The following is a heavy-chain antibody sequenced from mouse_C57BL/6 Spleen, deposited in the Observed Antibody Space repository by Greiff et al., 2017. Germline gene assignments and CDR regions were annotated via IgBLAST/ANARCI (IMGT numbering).Heavy chain of an antibody. Sequence: VQLQQSGPELVKPGASVKFSCKASGYTFPSYDIHWVKQRPGQGLEWIVWLYPREGSTKYNENFKGKATLTVDTSSSTAYNELHSLTSEDAAVHFGARGGYEYDGAWFAYWGQGTLVTVSA. CDR1: GYTFPSYD. D-gene: IGHD2-4*01. J-gene: IGHJ3*01. CDR2: LYPREGST. V-gene: IGHV1-85*01. CDR3: ARGGYEYDGAWFAY.